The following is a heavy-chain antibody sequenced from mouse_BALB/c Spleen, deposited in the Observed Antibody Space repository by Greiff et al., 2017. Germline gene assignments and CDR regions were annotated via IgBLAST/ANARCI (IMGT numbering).Heavy chain of an antibody. CDR3: TRADGNYDYAMDY. V-gene: IGHV1-5*01. CDR1: GYTFTSYW. J-gene: IGHJ4*01. CDR2: IYPGNSDT. Sequence: VQLQQSGTVLARPGASVKMSCKASGYTFTSYWMHWVKQRPGQGLEWIGAIYPGNSDTSYNQKFKGKAKLTAVTSTSTAYRELSSLTNEDSAVYDCTRADGNYDYAMDYWGQGTSVTVSS. D-gene: IGHD2-1*01.